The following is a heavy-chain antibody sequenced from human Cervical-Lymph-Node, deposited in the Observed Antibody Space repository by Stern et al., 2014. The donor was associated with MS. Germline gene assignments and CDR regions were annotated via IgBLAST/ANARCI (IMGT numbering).Heavy chain of an antibody. Sequence: VQLVQSGAEVKKPGESLQISCKASGYSFTHYWIGWVRQMPGKGLEWMGIIYPGESNTRYSPSFQGQVTISVDKSISTTYLQWSSLKASDTAIYYCARPEADHYDNTPPFYYWGQGTLVTVSS. D-gene: IGHD3-22*01. CDR3: ARPEADHYDNTPPFYY. V-gene: IGHV5-51*03. CDR2: IYPGESNT. J-gene: IGHJ4*02. CDR1: GYSFTHYW.